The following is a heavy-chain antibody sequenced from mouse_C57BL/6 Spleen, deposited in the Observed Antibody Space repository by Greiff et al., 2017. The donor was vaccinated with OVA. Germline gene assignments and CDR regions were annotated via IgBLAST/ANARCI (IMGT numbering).Heavy chain of an antibody. CDR2: IWWDDDK. CDR3: ARTDDWYFDV. J-gene: IGHJ1*03. CDR1: GFSLSTFGMG. Sequence: QVTLKESGPGILQPSQTLSLTCSFSGFSLSTFGMGVGWIRQPSGKGLEWLAHIWWDDDKYYNPALKRRLTISKDTSKNQVVLKVANVETADTATYYCARTDDWYFDVWGTGTTVTVSS. V-gene: IGHV8-8*01.